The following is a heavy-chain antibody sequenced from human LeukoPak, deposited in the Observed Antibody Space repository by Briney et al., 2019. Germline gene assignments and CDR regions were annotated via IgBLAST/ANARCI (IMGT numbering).Heavy chain of an antibody. J-gene: IGHJ3*02. Sequence: PGGSLRLSCAASGFTFSSYWMHWVRQAPGKGLVWVSRINSDGSSTSYADSVKGRFTISRDNAKNTLYLQMNSLRADDTAVYYCAREGPLYCSSTSWLPKGGDAFDIWGQGTMVTVSS. D-gene: IGHD2-2*01. CDR2: INSDGSST. CDR3: AREGPLYCSSTSWLPKGGDAFDI. CDR1: GFTFSSYW. V-gene: IGHV3-74*01.